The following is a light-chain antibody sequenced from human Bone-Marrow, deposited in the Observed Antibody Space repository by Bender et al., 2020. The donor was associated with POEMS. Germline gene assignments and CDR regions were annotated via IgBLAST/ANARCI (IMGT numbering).Light chain of an antibody. Sequence: QSALTQPASVSGSPGQSITISCTGTSSDVGSYNLVSWYQQHPGKAPKLIIYEGSKRPSGVSDRFSGSKSGITAALTISGLQAEDEADYHCCSHEGHNRVFGGGTKVTVL. CDR2: EGS. CDR1: SSDVGSYNL. CDR3: CSHEGHNRV. J-gene: IGLJ3*02. V-gene: IGLV2-23*01.